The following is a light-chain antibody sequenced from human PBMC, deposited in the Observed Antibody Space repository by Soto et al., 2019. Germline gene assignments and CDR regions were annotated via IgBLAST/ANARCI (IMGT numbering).Light chain of an antibody. CDR3: CSYAGSRAWV. Sequence: QSVLTQPASVSGSPGQSITISCTGTSSDVGSYNLVSWYQQHPGKAPKLMIYEGTKRPSGVSSRFSGSKSGNTASLTISGLLAEDEADYYCCSYAGSRAWVFGGGTKLTVL. CDR2: EGT. V-gene: IGLV2-23*01. J-gene: IGLJ3*02. CDR1: SSDVGSYNL.